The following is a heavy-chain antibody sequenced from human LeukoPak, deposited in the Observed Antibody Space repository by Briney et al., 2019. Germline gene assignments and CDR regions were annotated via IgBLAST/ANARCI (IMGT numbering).Heavy chain of an antibody. V-gene: IGHV1-18*01. D-gene: IGHD3/OR15-3a*01. J-gene: IGHJ5*02. Sequence: ASVKVSCKASGYTYTSYGVTWVRQAPGQGLEWMGWINTYNGNTNYAQKLQGRVTMTTDTSTSTAYMELRSLRSDDTAVYHCARDQGRSWTGGWFDPWGQGTLVTVSS. CDR3: ARDQGRSWTGGWFDP. CDR2: INTYNGNT. CDR1: GYTYTSYG.